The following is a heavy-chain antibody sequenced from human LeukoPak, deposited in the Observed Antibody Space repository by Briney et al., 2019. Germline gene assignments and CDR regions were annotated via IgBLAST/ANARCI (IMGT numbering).Heavy chain of an antibody. CDR3: ARTARSGYGRFDY. CDR2: IIPIFGTA. D-gene: IGHD3-3*01. J-gene: IGHJ4*02. V-gene: IGHV1-69*05. Sequence: SSVKVSCKASGGTFSSYAISWVRQAPGQGLEWMGRIIPIFGTANYAQKFQGRVTITTDESTSTAYMELSSLRSEDTAVYYCARTARSGYGRFDYWGQGTLVSVSS. CDR1: GGTFSSYA.